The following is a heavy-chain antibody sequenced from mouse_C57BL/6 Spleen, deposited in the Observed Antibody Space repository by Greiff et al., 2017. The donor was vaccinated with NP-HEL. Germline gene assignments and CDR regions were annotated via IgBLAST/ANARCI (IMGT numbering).Heavy chain of an antibody. Sequence: VQLQQSGAELVKPGASVKMSCKASGYTFTSYWITWVKQRPGQGLEWIGDIYPGSGSTNYNEKFKSKATLTVDTSSSTAYMQLSSLTSEDSAVYYCARDGSSGFYPMDYWGQGTSVTVSS. CDR1: GYTFTSYW. D-gene: IGHD3-2*02. J-gene: IGHJ4*01. V-gene: IGHV1-55*01. CDR2: IYPGSGST. CDR3: ARDGSSGFYPMDY.